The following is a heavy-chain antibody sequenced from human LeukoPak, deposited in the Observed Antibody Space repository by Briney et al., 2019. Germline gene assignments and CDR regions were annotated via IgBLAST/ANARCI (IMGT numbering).Heavy chain of an antibody. D-gene: IGHD3-10*01. Sequence: GGSPRLSCAASGFTFSSYAMHWVRQAPGKGLEWVAVISYDGSNKYYADSVKGRFTISRDNSKNTLYLQMNSLRAEDTAVYYCAREWGFGPDYGSGSYYFDYWGQGTLVTVSS. CDR3: AREWGFGPDYGSGSYYFDY. V-gene: IGHV3-30*04. CDR1: GFTFSSYA. CDR2: ISYDGSNK. J-gene: IGHJ4*02.